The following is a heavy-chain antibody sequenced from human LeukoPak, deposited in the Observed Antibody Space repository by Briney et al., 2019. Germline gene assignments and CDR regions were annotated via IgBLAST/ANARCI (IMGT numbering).Heavy chain of an antibody. V-gene: IGHV3-11*01. Sequence: PGGSLRLSCAASGFTFSDYYMSWIRQAPGKGLEWVSYISSSGSTIYYADSVKGRFTISRDNAKNSLYLQMNSLGAEDTAVYYCARDYSNHPFYYYGMDVWGQGTTVTVSS. D-gene: IGHD4-11*01. CDR1: GFTFSDYY. J-gene: IGHJ6*02. CDR3: ARDYSNHPFYYYGMDV. CDR2: ISSSGSTI.